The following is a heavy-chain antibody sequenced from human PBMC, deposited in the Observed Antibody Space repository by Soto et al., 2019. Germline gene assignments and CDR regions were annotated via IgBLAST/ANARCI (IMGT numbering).Heavy chain of an antibody. CDR3: ARDPEGYFDY. CDR2: IYYSGST. CDR1: GGSISSGGYY. J-gene: IGHJ4*02. Sequence: SETLSLTCTVSGGSISSGGYYWSWIRQHPGKGLEWIGYIYYSGSTYYNPSLKSRVTISVDTSKNQFSLKLSSVTAADTAVYYCARDPEGYFDYWGQGTLVTVSS. V-gene: IGHV4-31*03.